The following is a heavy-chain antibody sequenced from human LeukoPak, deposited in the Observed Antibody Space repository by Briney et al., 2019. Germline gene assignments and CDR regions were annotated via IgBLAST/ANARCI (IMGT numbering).Heavy chain of an antibody. CDR1: GYTFTGYY. V-gene: IGHV1-2*02. CDR2: INPNSGGT. D-gene: IGHD6-19*01. Sequence: ASVKVSCKASGYTFTGYYMHWVRQAPGQGLEWMGWINPNSGGTNYAQKFQGRVTMTRDTSISTAYMELSRLRSDDTAVYYCARHRGEYSSGWYWFDPWGQGTLVTVSS. CDR3: ARHRGEYSSGWYWFDP. J-gene: IGHJ5*02.